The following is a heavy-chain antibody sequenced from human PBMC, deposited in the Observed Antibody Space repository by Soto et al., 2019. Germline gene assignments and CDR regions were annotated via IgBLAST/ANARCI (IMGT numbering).Heavy chain of an antibody. CDR1: GFTFSSYG. CDR3: AMSELWPHNFCSYAIDV. CDR2: IWYDGSNN. V-gene: IGHV3-33*01. J-gene: IGHJ6*02. D-gene: IGHD3-16*01. Sequence: GGTLRLSCAASGFTFSSYGMHWVRQAPGKGLEWVAVIWYDGSNNHYAVAVRVRFSISRDNSKSPLYLQINSLIADHTAVYYRAMSELWPHNFCSYAIDVCGQGTTDTVS.